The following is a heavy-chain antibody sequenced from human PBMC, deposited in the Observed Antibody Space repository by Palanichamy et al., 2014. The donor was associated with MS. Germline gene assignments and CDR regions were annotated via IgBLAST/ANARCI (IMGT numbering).Heavy chain of an antibody. CDR3: AREHLGLRYPRGRSSYWYFDL. CDR2: IWYDGSNK. Sequence: QVQLVESGGGVVQPGRSLRLSCAASGFTFSSYGMHWVRQAPGKGLEWVAVIWYDGSNKYYADSVKGRFIISRDNSKNTLYLQMNSLRAEDTAVFYCAREHLGLRYPRGRSSYWYFDLWGRGTLVTVSS. D-gene: IGHD5-12*01. CDR1: GFTFSSYG. J-gene: IGHJ2*01. V-gene: IGHV3-33*01.